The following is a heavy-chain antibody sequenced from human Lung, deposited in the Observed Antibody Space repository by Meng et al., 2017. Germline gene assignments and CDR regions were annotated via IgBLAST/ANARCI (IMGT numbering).Heavy chain of an antibody. V-gene: IGHV4-34*01. CDR2: INHSGST. J-gene: IGHJ4*02. CDR3: ARGPTTMAHDFDY. Sequence: VQLWQWVDGMLKPTETLSLTCVVSGGSFSDYYWSWIRQPPGKGLEWIGEINHSGSTNYNPSLESRATISVDTSQNNLSLKLSSVTAADSAVYYCARGPTTMAHDFDYWGQGTLVTVSS. D-gene: IGHD4-11*01. CDR1: GGSFSDYY.